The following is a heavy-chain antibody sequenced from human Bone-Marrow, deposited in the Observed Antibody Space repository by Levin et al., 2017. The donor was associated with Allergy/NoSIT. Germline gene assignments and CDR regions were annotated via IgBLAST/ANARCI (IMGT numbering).Heavy chain of an antibody. CDR2: MNPKSGNT. D-gene: IGHD6-6*01. V-gene: IGHV1-8*01. J-gene: IGHJ5*02. CDR3: ATGQGHLVWPP. Sequence: AASVKVSCKASGDTFSSYDINWVRQASGQGLEWMGWMNPKSGNTVYAQKFQGRVTMTRNTSISTAYMDLSSLRSDDTAVYYCATGQGHLVWPPWGQGTLVTVSS. CDR1: GDTFSSYD.